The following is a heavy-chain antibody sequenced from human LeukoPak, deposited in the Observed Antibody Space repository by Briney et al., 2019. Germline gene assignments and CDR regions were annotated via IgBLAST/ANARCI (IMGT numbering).Heavy chain of an antibody. Sequence: SETLSLTCTVSGGSISSYYWSWIRQPPGKGLEWIGYIYYSGSTNYNPSLKSRVTISVDTSKNQFSLKLSSVTAADTAVYYCARDRRFDPWGQGTLVTVSS. CDR3: ARDRRFDP. J-gene: IGHJ5*02. CDR1: GGSISSYY. V-gene: IGHV4-59*12. CDR2: IYYSGST.